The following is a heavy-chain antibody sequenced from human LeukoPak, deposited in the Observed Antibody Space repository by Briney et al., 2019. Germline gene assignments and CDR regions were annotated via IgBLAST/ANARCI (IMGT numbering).Heavy chain of an antibody. V-gene: IGHV3-33*06. CDR3: AKGSYYYGSGSYYNPQDY. Sequence: PGRSLRLSCAASGFTFSTYGMHWVRQAPGKGLEWVAVIWYYGSNKYYADSVKGRFTISRDNSKNTLYLQMNSLRAEDTAAYYCAKGSYYYGSGSYYNPQDYWGQGALVTVSS. CDR2: IWYYGSNK. CDR1: GFTFSTYG. J-gene: IGHJ4*02. D-gene: IGHD3-10*01.